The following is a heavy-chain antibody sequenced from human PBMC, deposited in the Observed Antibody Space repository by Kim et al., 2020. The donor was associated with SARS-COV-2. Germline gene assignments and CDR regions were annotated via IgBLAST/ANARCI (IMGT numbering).Heavy chain of an antibody. D-gene: IGHD4-17*01. CDR3: ARDSDYSYYYIMDV. CDR1: GYTFTSYG. Sequence: ASVKVSCKASGYTFTSYGFTWVRQAPGQGLEWMGWISVYNGNTNYPQKFQGRVTMTTDTSTSTGYMELRSLRSDDTAVYYCARDSDYSYYYIMDVWGQGTTVTVSS. V-gene: IGHV1-18*01. J-gene: IGHJ6*02. CDR2: ISVYNGNT.